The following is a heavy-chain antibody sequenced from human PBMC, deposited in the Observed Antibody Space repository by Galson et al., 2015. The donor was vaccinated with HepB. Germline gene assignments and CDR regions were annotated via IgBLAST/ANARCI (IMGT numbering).Heavy chain of an antibody. D-gene: IGHD2-2*01. V-gene: IGHV7-4-1*02. J-gene: IGHJ6*02. Sequence: SVKVSCKVSGYTFTTYGMNWVRQAPGQGLEWMGWINTNTGNPTYAQGFTGRFVFSLDTSVSTAYLQISSLKAEDTAVYYCAREGYCSSTSCYVAVNYYGMDVWGQGTTVTVSS. CDR2: INTNTGNP. CDR3: AREGYCSSTSCYVAVNYYGMDV. CDR1: GYTFTTYG.